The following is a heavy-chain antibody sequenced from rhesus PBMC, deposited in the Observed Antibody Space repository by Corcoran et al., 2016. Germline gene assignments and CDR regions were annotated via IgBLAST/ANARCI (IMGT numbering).Heavy chain of an antibody. J-gene: IGHJ4*01. CDR2: IYGSGSST. CDR3: ERDGTRGHFDY. Sequence: QLQLQESGPGLVKPSETLSVTCAVSGGSISRSYWSWIRQAPGKGLEWIGYIYGSGSSTNYNPSLKSRVTLSVDTSKNQLSLKLSSVTAADTAVYYCERDGTRGHFDYWGQGVLVTVSS. D-gene: IGHD1-44*01. CDR1: GGSISRSY. V-gene: IGHV4-169*02.